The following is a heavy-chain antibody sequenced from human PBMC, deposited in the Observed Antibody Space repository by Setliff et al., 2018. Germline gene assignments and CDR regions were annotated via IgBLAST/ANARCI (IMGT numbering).Heavy chain of an antibody. D-gene: IGHD6-19*01. CDR2: FIPILGAT. J-gene: IGHJ3*02. V-gene: IGHV1-69*05. CDR1: GGTFSSSG. Sequence: GASVKVSCKSSGGTFSSSGITWVRQAPGQGLQWLGRFIPILGATNYAQNFRGRVTMTTDMSTSTVYMELRTLRSDDTAVYFCARRPIALAGYRKGAFDIWGQGTMVTVSS. CDR3: ARRPIALAGYRKGAFDI.